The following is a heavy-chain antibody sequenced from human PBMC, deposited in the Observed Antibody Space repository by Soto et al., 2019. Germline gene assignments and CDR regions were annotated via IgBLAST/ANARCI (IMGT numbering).Heavy chain of an antibody. Sequence: EVPLLESGGGLVQPGGSLRLSCAASGFTFSSYAMSWVRQAPGKGLEWVSAISGSGGSTYYADSVKGRFTISRDNSKNTLYLQMNSLRAEDTAVYYCAKGSYSSSSGYYYYGMDVWGQGTTVTVSS. CDR3: AKGSYSSSSGYYYYGMDV. D-gene: IGHD6-6*01. CDR1: GFTFSSYA. V-gene: IGHV3-23*01. J-gene: IGHJ6*02. CDR2: ISGSGGST.